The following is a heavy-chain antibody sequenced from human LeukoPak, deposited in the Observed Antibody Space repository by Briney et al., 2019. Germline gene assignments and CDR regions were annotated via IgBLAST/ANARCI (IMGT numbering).Heavy chain of an antibody. CDR3: ARDRGIYVWGSYRFDY. J-gene: IGHJ4*02. V-gene: IGHV1-69*13. CDR1: GGTFSSYA. CDR2: IIPIFGTA. D-gene: IGHD3-16*02. Sequence: ASVKVSCKASGGTFSSYAISWVRQAPGQGLEWMGGIIPIFGTANYAQKFQGRVTITADESTSTAYMELSSLRSEDTAVYYCARDRGIYVWGSYRFDYWGQGTLVTVSS.